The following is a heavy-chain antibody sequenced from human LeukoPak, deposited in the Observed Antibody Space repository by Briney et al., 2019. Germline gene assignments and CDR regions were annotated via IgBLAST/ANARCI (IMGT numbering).Heavy chain of an antibody. J-gene: IGHJ4*02. V-gene: IGHV4-59*01. CDR1: GGSISSYY. D-gene: IGHD3-10*01. CDR2: IHYSGST. Sequence: KPSETLSLTCTVSGGSISSYYWSWIRQPPGKGLEWIGYIHYSGSTNYNPSLKSRVTISFDTSKNQFSLKVNSMTAADTAVYYCARGRRGTSGNRFDFWGRGNLVTVSS. CDR3: ARGRRGTSGNRFDF.